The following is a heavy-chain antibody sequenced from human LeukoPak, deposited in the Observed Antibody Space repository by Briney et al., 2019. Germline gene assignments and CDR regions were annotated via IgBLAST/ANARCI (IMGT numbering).Heavy chain of an antibody. CDR1: GFTFSSYE. CDR3: ARRAIAEGFDY. V-gene: IGHV3-48*03. Sequence: GGSLRLSCAVSGFTFSSYEMNWVRQAPGKGLEWISYISTSGRTIYYADSVKGRFTISRDNAKNSLYLQMSSLRVEDTAVYYCARRAIAEGFDYWGQGTPVAVSS. J-gene: IGHJ4*02. CDR2: ISTSGRTI. D-gene: IGHD6-13*01.